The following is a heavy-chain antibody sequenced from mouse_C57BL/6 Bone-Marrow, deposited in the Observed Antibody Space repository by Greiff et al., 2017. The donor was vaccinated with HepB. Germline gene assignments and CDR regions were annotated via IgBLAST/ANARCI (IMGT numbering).Heavy chain of an antibody. CDR3: ARCYYYGSSPAWFAY. Sequence: VQLQQPGAELVKPGASVKMSCKASGYTFTSYWITWVKQRPGQGLEWIGDIYPGSGSTNYNEKFKSKATLTVDPSSSTAYMQLSSLTSEDSAVYYCARCYYYGSSPAWFAYWGQGTLVTVSA. D-gene: IGHD1-1*01. V-gene: IGHV1-55*01. J-gene: IGHJ3*01. CDR1: GYTFTSYW. CDR2: IYPGSGST.